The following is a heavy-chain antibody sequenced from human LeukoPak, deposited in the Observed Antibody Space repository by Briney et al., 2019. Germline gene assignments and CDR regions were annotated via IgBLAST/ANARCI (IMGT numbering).Heavy chain of an antibody. D-gene: IGHD5-18*01. CDR1: GFTFSSYG. V-gene: IGHV3-30*18. Sequence: GGSLRLSCAASGFTFSSYGMHWVRQAPGKGLEWVAVISYDGSNKYYADSVKGRFTISRDNSKNTLYLQMNSLRAEDTAVYYCAKIPPVDTAMVGLFDYWGQGTLVTVSS. CDR2: ISYDGSNK. J-gene: IGHJ4*02. CDR3: AKIPPVDTAMVGLFDY.